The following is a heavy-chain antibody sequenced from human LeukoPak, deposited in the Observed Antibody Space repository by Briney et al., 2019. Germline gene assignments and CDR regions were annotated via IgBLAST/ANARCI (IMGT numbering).Heavy chain of an antibody. J-gene: IGHJ3*02. CDR2: IYYSGST. Sequence: SQTLSLTCTVSGGSISSYYWSWIGQPPGKRLEWIGYIYYSGSTNYNPSLKSRVTISVDTSNNQFSPKLSSVTAADTAVYYCASQYYYDSSGYSILDAFDIWGQGTMVTVSS. CDR1: GGSISSYY. CDR3: ASQYYYDSSGYSILDAFDI. D-gene: IGHD3-22*01. V-gene: IGHV4-59*01.